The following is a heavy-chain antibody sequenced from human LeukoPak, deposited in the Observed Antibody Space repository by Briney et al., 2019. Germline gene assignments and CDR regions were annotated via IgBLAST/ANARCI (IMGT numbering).Heavy chain of an antibody. J-gene: IGHJ5*02. D-gene: IGHD2-2*02. CDR2: INPSGGST. V-gene: IGHV1-46*01. CDR3: ARGGWLPIVVVPAGIYDWFDP. Sequence: ASVKVSCKASGYTFTSYYMHWVRQAPGQGLEWMGIINPSGGSTSYAQKFQGRVTMTRDTSTSTVYMELSSLRSEDTAVYYCARGGWLPIVVVPAGIYDWFDPWGQGTLVTVSS. CDR1: GYTFTSYY.